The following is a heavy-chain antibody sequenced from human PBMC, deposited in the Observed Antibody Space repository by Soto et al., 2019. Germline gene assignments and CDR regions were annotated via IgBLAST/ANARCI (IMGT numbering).Heavy chain of an antibody. CDR3: ARGVVRVAGTRGFDP. CDR2: ISAYNGNT. J-gene: IGHJ5*02. D-gene: IGHD6-19*01. Sequence: QVQLVQSGAEVKKPGASVKVSCKASGYTFTSYGISWVRQAPGQGLEWMGWISAYNGNTNYAQKLQGRVTMTTDTHTRTAYMELRRPRSHDTAVYYSARGVVRVAGTRGFDPWGQGTLVTVSS. CDR1: GYTFTSYG. V-gene: IGHV1-18*01.